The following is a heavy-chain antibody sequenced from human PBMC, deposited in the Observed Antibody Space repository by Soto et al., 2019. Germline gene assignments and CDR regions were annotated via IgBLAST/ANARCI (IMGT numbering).Heavy chain of an antibody. CDR3: ARGDRRRIAARPTYFDY. V-gene: IGHV4-34*01. CDR2: INHSGST. Sequence: PSETLSLTCAVYGGSFSGYHWSWIRQPPGKGLEWIGEINHSGSTNYNLSLKSRVTISVDTSKNQFSLKLSSVTAADTAVYYCARGDRRRIAARPTYFDYWGQGTLVTVSS. CDR1: GGSFSGYH. D-gene: IGHD6-6*01. J-gene: IGHJ4*02.